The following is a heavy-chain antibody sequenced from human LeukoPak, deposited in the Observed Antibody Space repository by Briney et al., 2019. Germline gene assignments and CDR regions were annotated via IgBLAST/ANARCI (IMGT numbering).Heavy chain of an antibody. CDR2: VNPNSGNT. Sequence: ASVKVSCKASGYTFTSYDINWVRQATGQGLEWMGWVNPNSGNTGYAQKFQGRVTITRNTSISTAYMELSSLRSEDTAVYYCARAQRYCSSTSCSYEFDYWGQGTLVTVSS. J-gene: IGHJ4*02. CDR3: ARAQRYCSSTSCSYEFDY. V-gene: IGHV1-8*03. D-gene: IGHD2-2*01. CDR1: GYTFTSYD.